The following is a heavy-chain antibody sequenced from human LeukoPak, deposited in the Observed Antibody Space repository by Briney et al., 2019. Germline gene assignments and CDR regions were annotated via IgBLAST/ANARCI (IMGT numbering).Heavy chain of an antibody. V-gene: IGHV3-49*03. J-gene: IGHJ4*02. CDR1: GFTFGDYA. D-gene: IGHD6-19*01. CDR3: TRDAAVAGTRYFDY. Sequence: PGGSLRLSCTASGFTFGDYAMSWFRQAPGKGLEWVGFIRSKAYGGTTEYAASVKGRSTISRDDSKSIAYLQMNSLKTEDTAVYYCTRDAAVAGTRYFDYWGQGTLVAVSS. CDR2: IRSKAYGGTT.